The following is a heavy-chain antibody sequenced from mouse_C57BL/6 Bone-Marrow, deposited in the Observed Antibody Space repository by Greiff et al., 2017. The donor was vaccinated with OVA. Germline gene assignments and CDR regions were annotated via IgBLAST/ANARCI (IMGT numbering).Heavy chain of an antibody. V-gene: IGHV5-17*01. CDR1: GFTFSDYG. CDR2: ISSGSSTI. D-gene: IGHD6-5*01. Sequence: DVMLVESGGGLVKPGGSLKLSCAASGFTFSDYGMHWVRQAPEKGLEWVAYISSGSSTIYYADTVKGRFTISRDNAKNTLFLQMTSLRSEDTAMYYCARLDGSLYYYAMDYWGQGTSVTVSS. CDR3: ARLDGSLYYYAMDY. J-gene: IGHJ4*01.